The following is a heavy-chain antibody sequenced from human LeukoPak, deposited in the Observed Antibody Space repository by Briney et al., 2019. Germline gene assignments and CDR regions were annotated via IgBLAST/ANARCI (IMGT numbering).Heavy chain of an antibody. D-gene: IGHD3-22*01. J-gene: IGHJ4*02. Sequence: GGSLRLSCAASGFTFSSYWMHWVRQAPGKGLVWVSRINGDGSSTSYADSVKGRFTISRDNAKNTLYLQMNSLRAEDTAVYYCAGSALHDGSGYPNYWGQGTLVTVSS. CDR3: AGSALHDGSGYPNY. V-gene: IGHV3-74*01. CDR2: INGDGSST. CDR1: GFTFSSYW.